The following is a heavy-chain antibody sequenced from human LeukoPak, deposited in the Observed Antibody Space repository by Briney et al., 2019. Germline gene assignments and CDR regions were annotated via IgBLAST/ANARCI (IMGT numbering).Heavy chain of an antibody. J-gene: IGHJ3*02. CDR3: TTDGEYCSGGSCYGGAFDI. CDR1: GLTFSKAW. V-gene: IGHV3-15*01. CDR2: IKSKTDGGTT. Sequence: PGGSLRLSCAASGLTFSKAWMSWIRQAPGNGLEWVGGIKSKTDGGTTDYAAPVKGRFTISRDDSKNTLYLQMNSLKTEDTAVYYCTTDGEYCSGGSCYGGAFDIWGQGTMVTVSS. D-gene: IGHD2-15*01.